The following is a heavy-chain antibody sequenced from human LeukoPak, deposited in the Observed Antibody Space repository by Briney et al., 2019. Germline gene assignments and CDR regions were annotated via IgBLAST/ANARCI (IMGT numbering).Heavy chain of an antibody. J-gene: IGHJ2*01. V-gene: IGHV4-4*07. D-gene: IGHD3-22*01. CDR2: IYTSGST. CDR1: GGSFSSYY. CDR3: ARDRGYYYDSSDYWYFDL. Sequence: SETLSLTCTVSGGSFSSYYWSWIRQPAGKGLEWIGRIYTSGSTNYNPSLKSRVTMSVDTSKNQFSLKLSSVTAADTAMYYCARDRGYYYDSSDYWYFDLWGRGTLVTVSS.